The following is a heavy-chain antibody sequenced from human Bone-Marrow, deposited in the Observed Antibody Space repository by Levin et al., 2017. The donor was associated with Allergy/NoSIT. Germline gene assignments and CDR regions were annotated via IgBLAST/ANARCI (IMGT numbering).Heavy chain of an antibody. V-gene: IGHV4-31*03. CDR1: GGSISSGGYY. CDR2: IYNSGFT. Sequence: SQTLSLTCTVSGGSISSGGYYWTWIRHRPGRGLEWIGYIYNSGFTFYHPSLKSRISMSVDTSKNQFSLKLKSVTAADTAVYYCAREGEYHDLTGWKHDVFAVWGQGTVVAVSS. J-gene: IGHJ3*01. CDR3: AREGEYHDLTGWKHDVFAV. D-gene: IGHD3-9*01.